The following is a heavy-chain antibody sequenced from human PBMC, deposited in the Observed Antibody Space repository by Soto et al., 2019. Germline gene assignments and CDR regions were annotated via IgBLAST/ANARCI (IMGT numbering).Heavy chain of an antibody. Sequence: ASVKFSCKASCYTFTSYGISWVRQAPGQGLEWMGWISAYNGNTNYAQKLQGRVTMTTDTSTSTAYMELRSLRSDDTAVYYCALSGSYSPDWYFEYWGQGTMVTVSS. V-gene: IGHV1-18*04. D-gene: IGHD1-26*01. CDR3: ALSGSYSPDWYFEY. CDR1: CYTFTSYG. CDR2: ISAYNGNT. J-gene: IGHJ4*02.